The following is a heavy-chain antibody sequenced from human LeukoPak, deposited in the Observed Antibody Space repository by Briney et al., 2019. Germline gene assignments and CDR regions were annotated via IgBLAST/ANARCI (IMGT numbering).Heavy chain of an antibody. CDR3: TTTLVPTAPPLDY. Sequence: PGGSLRLSFAASGFTFSNAWMSWVRQAPGKGLEWVGRIKSKSEGGTTDYAAPVKGRFTISRDDSKNTLYLQMHSPKTEDTAVYYCTTTLVPTAPPLDYWGQGTLVTVSS. CDR2: IKSKSEGGTT. CDR1: GFTFSNAW. J-gene: IGHJ4*02. D-gene: IGHD2-2*01. V-gene: IGHV3-15*01.